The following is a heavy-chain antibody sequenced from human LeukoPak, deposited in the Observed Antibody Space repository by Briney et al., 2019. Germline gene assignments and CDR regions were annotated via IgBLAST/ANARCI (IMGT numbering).Heavy chain of an antibody. CDR1: GYTFTSYG. D-gene: IGHD3-3*01. CDR3: ARDRGYDFWSGYWPQGY. CDR2: ISAYNGNT. Sequence: ASVKVSCKASGYTFTSYGISWVRQAPGQGLEWMGWISAYNGNTNYAQKLQGRVTMTTDTSTSTAYVELRSLRSDDTAVYYCARDRGYDFWSGYWPQGYWGQGTLVTVSP. V-gene: IGHV1-18*01. J-gene: IGHJ4*02.